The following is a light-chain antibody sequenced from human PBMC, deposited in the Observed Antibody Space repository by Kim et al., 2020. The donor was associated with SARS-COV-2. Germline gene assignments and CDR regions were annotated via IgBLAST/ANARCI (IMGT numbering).Light chain of an antibody. Sequence: EIVLTQSPGTLSLSPGERATLSCRASQSVYNSYLGWYQQKPGQAPRLLIYRASNRATGIPDRFSGSGSGTDFTLTISRLEPEDFAVYFCQQYGSSPWTFGQGTKVDIK. J-gene: IGKJ1*01. CDR1: QSVYNSY. CDR2: RAS. V-gene: IGKV3-20*01. CDR3: QQYGSSPWT.